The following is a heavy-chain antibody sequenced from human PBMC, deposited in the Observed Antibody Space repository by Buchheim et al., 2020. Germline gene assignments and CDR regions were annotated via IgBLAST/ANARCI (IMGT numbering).Heavy chain of an antibody. Sequence: QLQLQESGPGLVKPSETLSLTCTVSGGSISSSTYYWGWIRQPPGKGLEWIGSIDYSGSTYYNPSLKSRVTISVDKSKDQFSLRLSSVTAADTAVYYCARRRGSHEDYWGQGTL. CDR3: ARRRGSHEDY. J-gene: IGHJ4*02. CDR2: IDYSGST. V-gene: IGHV4-39*01. CDR1: GGSISSSTYY. D-gene: IGHD1-26*01.